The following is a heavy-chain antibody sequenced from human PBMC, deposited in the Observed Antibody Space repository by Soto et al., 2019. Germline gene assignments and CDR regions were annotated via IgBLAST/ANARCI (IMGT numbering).Heavy chain of an antibody. CDR3: AKDYGFPFGVVGPFGY. V-gene: IGHV3-23*01. J-gene: IGHJ4*01. Sequence: PGGSLRLSCAASGFTFSSYAMSWVRQAPGKGLEWVSAISGSGGSTYYADSVKGRFTISRDNSKNTLYLQMNSLRAEDTAVYYCAKDYGFPFGVVGPFGYWAHGTLVTVSS. CDR2: ISGSGGST. D-gene: IGHD3-3*01. CDR1: GFTFSSYA.